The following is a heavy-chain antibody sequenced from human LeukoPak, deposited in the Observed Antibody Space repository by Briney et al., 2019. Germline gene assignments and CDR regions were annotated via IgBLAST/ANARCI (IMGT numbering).Heavy chain of an antibody. Sequence: SETPSLTCTVSGGSISSGGYYWSWIRQHPGKGLEWIGYIYYSGSTYYNPSLKSRVTISVDTSKNQFSLKLSSVTAADTAVYYCARVPAYYYGSGSYYNVESWYFGYWGQGTLVTVSS. CDR1: GGSISSGGYY. J-gene: IGHJ4*02. D-gene: IGHD3-10*01. CDR3: ARVPAYYYGSGSYYNVESWYFGY. V-gene: IGHV4-31*03. CDR2: IYYSGST.